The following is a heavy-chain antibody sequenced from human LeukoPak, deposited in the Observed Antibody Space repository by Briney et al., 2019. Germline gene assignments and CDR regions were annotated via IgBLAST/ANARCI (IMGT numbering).Heavy chain of an antibody. D-gene: IGHD3-22*01. V-gene: IGHV3-30*04. CDR3: ARVPGYDSSGYFDY. CDR1: GFTFSSYA. CDR2: ISYDGSNK. Sequence: GGSLRLSCAASGFTFSSYAMHWVRQAPGKGLEWVAVISYDGSNKYYADSVKGRFTISRDNSKTTLYLQMNSLRAEDTAFYYCARVPGYDSSGYFDYWGQGTLVTVSS. J-gene: IGHJ4*02.